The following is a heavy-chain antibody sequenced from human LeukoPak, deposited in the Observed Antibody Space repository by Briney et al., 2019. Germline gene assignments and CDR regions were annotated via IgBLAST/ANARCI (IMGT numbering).Heavy chain of an antibody. CDR1: GGSFSGYY. CDR2: INHSGST. Sequence: NPSETLSLTCAVYGGSFSGYYWSWIRQPPGKGLEWIGEINHSGSTNYNPSLKSRVTISVDTSKNQFSLKLSSVTAADTAVYYCARKKGAFDIWGQGTMVTVSS. V-gene: IGHV4-34*01. CDR3: ARKKGAFDI. J-gene: IGHJ3*02.